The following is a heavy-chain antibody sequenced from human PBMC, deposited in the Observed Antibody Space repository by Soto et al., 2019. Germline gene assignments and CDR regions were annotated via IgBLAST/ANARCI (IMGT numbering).Heavy chain of an antibody. J-gene: IGHJ4*02. CDR2: INPNSGGT. CDR3: ARGDYVWGSYSMTLGY. Sequence: ASVKVSCKASGYTFTGYYMHWVRQAPGQGLEWMGWINPNSGGTNYAQKFQGRVTMTRDTSISTAYMELSRLRSDDTAVYYCARGDYVWGSYSMTLGYWGQGTLVTVSS. CDR1: GYTFTGYY. D-gene: IGHD3-16*01. V-gene: IGHV1-2*02.